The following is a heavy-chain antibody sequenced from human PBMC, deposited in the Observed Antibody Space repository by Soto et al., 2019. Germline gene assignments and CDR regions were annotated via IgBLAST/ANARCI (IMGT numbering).Heavy chain of an antibody. CDR1: GDTLTIYY. V-gene: IGHV1-46*01. J-gene: IGHJ4*02. Sequence: GASVEVSCRAPGDTLTIYYMRWLRQAPGQGLEWIGIINHSGGSTSYPQKFQGRVTMTRDTSTSTVYMEVSSLRSEDTAVYYCARDGDDSSGYDYWGQGTLVTVSS. D-gene: IGHD3-22*01. CDR2: INHSGGST. CDR3: ARDGDDSSGYDY.